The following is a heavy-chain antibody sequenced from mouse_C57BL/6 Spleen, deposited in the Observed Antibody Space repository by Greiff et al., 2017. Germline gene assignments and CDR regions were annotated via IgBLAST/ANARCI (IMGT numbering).Heavy chain of an antibody. CDR2: IWSGGST. V-gene: IGHV2-2*01. CDR1: GFSLTSYG. CDR3: AGSNHEGYFDV. Sequence: QVQLQQSGPGLVQPSPSLSISCTVSGFSLTSYGVHWVRQSPGKGLEWLGVIWSGGSTDYNAAFIARLGISKDNSKSQVFFKMNSLQADDTAIYYCAGSNHEGYFDVWGTGTTVTVAS. J-gene: IGHJ1*03.